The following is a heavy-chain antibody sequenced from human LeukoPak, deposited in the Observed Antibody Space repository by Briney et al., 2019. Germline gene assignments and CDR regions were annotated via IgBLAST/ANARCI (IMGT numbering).Heavy chain of an antibody. CDR1: GFTFSSYA. CDR3: AKGTGDTAYYFDF. CDR2: IRVSGST. J-gene: IGHJ4*02. V-gene: IGHV3-23*01. Sequence: GGSLRLSCAAAGFTFSSYALSWVRQAPGKGLEWVSGIRVSGSTYYPDSVTGRFTISRDNSENTLYLQMSGLRAEDTAIYYCAKGTGDTAYYFDFWGQGVLVTVSS. D-gene: IGHD7-27*01.